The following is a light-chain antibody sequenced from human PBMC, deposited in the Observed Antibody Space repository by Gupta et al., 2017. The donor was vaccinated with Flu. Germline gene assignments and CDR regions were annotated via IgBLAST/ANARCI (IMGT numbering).Light chain of an antibody. J-gene: IGLJ1*01. Sequence: QPVLTQPPSPSGTPGQRVTVSCSGSSSNIGSNFVYWYQQLPGTAPKLLIYRNDQRPSGVPDRFSGSKSGTSASLAISGLRSEDEGDYYCAAWDDSLSGSYAFGTGTKVTVL. CDR2: RND. CDR1: SSNIGSNF. CDR3: AAWDDSLSGSYA. V-gene: IGLV1-47*01.